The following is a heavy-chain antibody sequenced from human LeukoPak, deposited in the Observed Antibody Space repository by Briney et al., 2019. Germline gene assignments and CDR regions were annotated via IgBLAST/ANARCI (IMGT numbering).Heavy chain of an antibody. V-gene: IGHV3-48*03. D-gene: IGHD6-19*01. CDR3: ASDGYTSGWLGTFDY. CDR2: ISSSGSTI. Sequence: GGSLRLSCAASGFTFSSYEMNWVRQAPGKGLEWVSYISSSGSTIYYADSVKGRFTTSRDNAKSSLFLQINSLRAEDTAVYYCASDGYTSGWLGTFDYWGQGTLVTVSS. CDR1: GFTFSSYE. J-gene: IGHJ4*02.